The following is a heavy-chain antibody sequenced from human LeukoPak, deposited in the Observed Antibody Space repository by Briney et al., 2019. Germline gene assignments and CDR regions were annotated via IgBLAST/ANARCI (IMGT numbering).Heavy chain of an antibody. Sequence: PGGSLRLSCAASGFTFSSYSMNWVRQAPGKGLEWVSSISSSSSYIYYADSVKGRFTISRDNAENSLYLQMNSLRAEDTAVYYCASDGYSGYVTYYFDYWGQGTLVTVSS. V-gene: IGHV3-21*01. J-gene: IGHJ4*02. CDR1: GFTFSSYS. CDR2: ISSSSSYI. CDR3: ASDGYSGYVTYYFDY. D-gene: IGHD5-12*01.